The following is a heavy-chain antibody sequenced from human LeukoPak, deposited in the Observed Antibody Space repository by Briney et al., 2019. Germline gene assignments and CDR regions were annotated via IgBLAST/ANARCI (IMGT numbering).Heavy chain of an antibody. D-gene: IGHD6-19*01. J-gene: IGHJ4*02. CDR2: ISSTSSVI. Sequence: GGSLRLSCAASGSTFSSHTMNWVRQAPGKGLEWISYISSTSSVIYYADSVKGRFTISRDNAKNSLYLQMNSLRAEDTAVYYCAREDGSGWYFFDYWGQGTLVTVSS. CDR1: GSTFSSHT. V-gene: IGHV3-48*04. CDR3: AREDGSGWYFFDY.